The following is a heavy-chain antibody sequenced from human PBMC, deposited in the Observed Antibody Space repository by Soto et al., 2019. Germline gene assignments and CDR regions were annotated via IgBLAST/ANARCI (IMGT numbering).Heavy chain of an antibody. Sequence: QVQLVQSGAEVKKPGSSLRVSCKASGDTFNFYTINWVRQAPGLGLEWLGRIIPYLSVSNYAQKFQGRVTXTXDXXTSTAYMEVRSLRSEDTAMYYCATSFGSGSRAFDYWGQGALVTVSS. CDR2: IIPYLSVS. D-gene: IGHD3-10*01. CDR1: GDTFNFYT. J-gene: IGHJ4*02. V-gene: IGHV1-69*02. CDR3: ATSFGSGSRAFDY.